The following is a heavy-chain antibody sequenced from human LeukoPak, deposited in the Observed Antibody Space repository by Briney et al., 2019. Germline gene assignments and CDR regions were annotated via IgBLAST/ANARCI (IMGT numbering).Heavy chain of an antibody. CDR3: AKALEQETVIALDS. V-gene: IGHV3-23*01. Sequence: GGSLRLSCVVSGFTFKNYAMSWVRQAPGKGLECVSSIRDSGNGTDYADSVKGRFTISRDNSKNTLYLQMNSLRAEDTSIYFCAKALEQETVIALDSWGQGTLVTVSS. J-gene: IGHJ4*02. CDR1: GFTFKNYA. D-gene: IGHD6-13*01. CDR2: IRDSGNGT.